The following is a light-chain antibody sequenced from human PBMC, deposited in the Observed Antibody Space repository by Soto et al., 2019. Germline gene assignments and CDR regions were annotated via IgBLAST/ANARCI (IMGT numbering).Light chain of an antibody. Sequence: DIVLTQSPGTLSLSPGERATLSCRASQSVSSSYLAWYQQKPGQAPRLLIYGASSRATGIPDRFSGSGSGTDFTLTISRLEPEDFAVYYCQQYGSSPWTFGQGTNVEIK. J-gene: IGKJ1*01. V-gene: IGKV3-20*01. CDR1: QSVSSSY. CDR2: GAS. CDR3: QQYGSSPWT.